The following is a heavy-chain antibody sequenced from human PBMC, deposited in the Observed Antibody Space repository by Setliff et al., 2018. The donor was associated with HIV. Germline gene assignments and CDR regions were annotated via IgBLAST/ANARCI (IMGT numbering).Heavy chain of an antibody. CDR3: IIAYSSGWLAPMGFDS. V-gene: IGHV4-4*08. J-gene: IGHJ4*02. D-gene: IGHD6-19*01. Sequence: SETLSLTCTVSGGSISSYYWSWIRQPPGKGLEWIGYIYTSGITNYNPSLKSRVTISVDTSKNQFSLRLSSVTAADTAVYYCIIAYSSGWLAPMGFDSWGQGTLVTVSS. CDR2: IYTSGIT. CDR1: GGSISSYY.